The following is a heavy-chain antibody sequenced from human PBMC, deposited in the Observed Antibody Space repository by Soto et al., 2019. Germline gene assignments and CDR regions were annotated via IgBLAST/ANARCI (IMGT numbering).Heavy chain of an antibody. CDR1: GDSVSSNSVA. CDR2: TYYRSRWYN. Sequence: PSQTLSLTCAISGDSVSSNSVAWNWIRQSPSRGLEWLGRTYYRSRWYNDYAVSVKSRITVNPDTSKNQFSLHLNSVTPEDTAVYYCAGTTSRQSYYMDVWDKGIMVSLSS. D-gene: IGHD1-7*01. V-gene: IGHV6-1*01. J-gene: IGHJ6*03. CDR3: AGTTSRQSYYMDV.